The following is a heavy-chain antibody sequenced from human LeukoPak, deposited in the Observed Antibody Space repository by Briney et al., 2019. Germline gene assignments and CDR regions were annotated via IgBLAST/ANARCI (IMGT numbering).Heavy chain of an antibody. V-gene: IGHV4-39*01. CDR1: GASISGGTYY. CDR2: IYYTGST. J-gene: IGHJ4*02. D-gene: IGHD1-26*01. Sequence: SETLSLTCSVSGASISGGTYYWGWVRQPPGTGREWIGSIYYTGSTYDNPSRKSRVTISVDTSKNQFSLKLSSVTAADTAVYYCARRGGSGRAFDYWGQGTLVTVSS. CDR3: ARRGGSGRAFDY.